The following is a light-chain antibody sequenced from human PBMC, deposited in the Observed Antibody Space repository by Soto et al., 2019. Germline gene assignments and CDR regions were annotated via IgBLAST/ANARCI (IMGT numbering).Light chain of an antibody. J-gene: IGKJ2*01. Sequence: DIVMAQSPDSLAVSLGERATINCKSSQSVLYSSNNKNFLAWYQRKPGQPPKLLIYWASTRESGVPDRFIGGGSGTEFNLTISKPWDEDVALYYCQQYYSSPFKFGQGTKLPIK. CDR3: QQYYSSPFK. V-gene: IGKV4-1*01. CDR1: QSVLYSSNNKNF. CDR2: WAS.